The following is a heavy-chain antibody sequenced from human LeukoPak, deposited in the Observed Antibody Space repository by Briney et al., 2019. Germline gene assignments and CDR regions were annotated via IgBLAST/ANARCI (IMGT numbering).Heavy chain of an antibody. CDR1: GFTFSNYA. Sequence: PGGSLRLSCAASGFTFSNYAMIWVRQAPGKGLEWVSSISGRGGSTYYAGSVKGRFTISRDNSKNTLSLQMDSLRSEDTAVYYCAKDPGVVVTAIPNYWGQGALVTVS. J-gene: IGHJ4*02. D-gene: IGHD2-21*02. CDR3: AKDPGVVVTAIPNY. V-gene: IGHV3-23*01. CDR2: ISGRGGST.